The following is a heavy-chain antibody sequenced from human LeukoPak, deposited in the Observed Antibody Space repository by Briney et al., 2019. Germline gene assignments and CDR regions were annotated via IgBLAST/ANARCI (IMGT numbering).Heavy chain of an antibody. CDR2: IYTMRDDI. Sequence: GGSLRLSCAASGFTFSTYSINWVPHAPGEGLGCVSHIYTMRDDIYYARSLKSRYTISRDTANNSMSIHMNSLQPDDTAVYYWARGRSISILRGVAISDGFDIWGQGTKVTVS. V-gene: IGHV3-21*06. CDR3: ARGRSISILRGVAISDGFDI. CDR1: GFTFSTYS. J-gene: IGHJ3*02. D-gene: IGHD3-10*01.